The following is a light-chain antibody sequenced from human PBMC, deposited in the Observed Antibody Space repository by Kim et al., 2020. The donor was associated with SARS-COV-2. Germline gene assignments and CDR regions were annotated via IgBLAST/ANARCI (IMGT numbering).Light chain of an antibody. CDR2: GAS. Sequence: SPGVRAAPLCSARRSVSDSNLAWYHHKPGRAPRLLIYGASTRATGIPDRFSGSGSGTDFTLTISRLEPEDFAMYYCQQYGYSPWTFGQGTKVDIK. V-gene: IGKV3-20*01. CDR1: RSVSDSN. J-gene: IGKJ1*01. CDR3: QQYGYSPWT.